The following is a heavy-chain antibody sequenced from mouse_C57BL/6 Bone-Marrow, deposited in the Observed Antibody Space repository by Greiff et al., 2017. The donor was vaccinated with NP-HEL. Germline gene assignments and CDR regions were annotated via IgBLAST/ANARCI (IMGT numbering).Heavy chain of an antibody. CDR1: GYTFTSYW. CDR3: ARLASNYYGSSLWYFDV. V-gene: IGHV1-72*01. Sequence: QVQLKQPGAELVKPGASVKLSCKASGYTFTSYWMHWVKQRPGRGLEWIGRIDPNSGGTKYNEKFKSTATLTVDKPSSTAYMQLSSLTSEDSAVYYCARLASNYYGSSLWYFDVWGTGTTVTVSS. D-gene: IGHD1-1*01. CDR2: IDPNSGGT. J-gene: IGHJ1*03.